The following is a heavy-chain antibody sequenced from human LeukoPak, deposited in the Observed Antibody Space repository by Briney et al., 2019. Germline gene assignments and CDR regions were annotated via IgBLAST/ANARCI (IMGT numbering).Heavy chain of an antibody. CDR2: IFSGGST. CDR3: ARLSTMISYYGLDV. V-gene: IGHV3-66*04. D-gene: IGHD3-22*01. J-gene: IGHJ6*02. CDR1: GFTVSSNY. Sequence: QTGGSLRLSCAASGFTVSSNYMNWVRQAPGKGLEWVSVIFSGGSTYYTDSVKGRFTISRDISKNTMYLQMNSLRAEDTAVYYCARLSTMISYYGLDVWGRGTTVTVSS.